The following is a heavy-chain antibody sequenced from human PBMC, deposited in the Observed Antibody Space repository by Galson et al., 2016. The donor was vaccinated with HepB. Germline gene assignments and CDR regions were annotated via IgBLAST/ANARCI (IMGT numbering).Heavy chain of an antibody. J-gene: IGHJ6*02. V-gene: IGHV3-23*01. D-gene: IGHD3-16*01. CDR1: GFSFNHYA. CDR2: ISGSGEST. Sequence: SLRLSCAASGFSFNHYAMRWVRQAPRKGLEWVSVISGSGESTFTEHAVKGRFTISRDNSNNTLYLQMNSLRAEDTAVYYCTKGGICLHPSRCHLDDYYYYGMDVWGQGTAVTVSS. CDR3: TKGGICLHPSRCHLDDYYYYGMDV.